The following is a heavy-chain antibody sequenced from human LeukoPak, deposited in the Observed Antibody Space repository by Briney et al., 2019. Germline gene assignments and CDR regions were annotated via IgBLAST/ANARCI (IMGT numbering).Heavy chain of an antibody. CDR2: IIPILGIA. V-gene: IGHV1-69*04. CDR1: GGTFSSYA. Sequence: ASVKVSCKASGGTFSSYAISWVRQAPGQGLEWMGRIIPILGIANYAQKFQGRVTITADKSTSTAYMELSGLRSEDTAVYYCARIVATHFDYWGQGTLVTVSS. CDR3: ARIVATHFDY. J-gene: IGHJ4*02. D-gene: IGHD5-12*01.